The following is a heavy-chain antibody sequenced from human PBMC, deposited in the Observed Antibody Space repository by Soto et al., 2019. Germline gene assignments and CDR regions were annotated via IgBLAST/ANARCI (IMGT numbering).Heavy chain of an antibody. CDR3: ATAVDYSPGGYYYYYMDV. D-gene: IGHD4-4*01. CDR1: GYTLTGLS. CDR2: FDPEDGET. J-gene: IGHJ6*03. V-gene: IGHV1-24*01. Sequence: GASVKVSCKVSGYTLTGLSMRWVRQAPGKRLEWMGGFDPEDGETIYAQKFQGRVTMTEDTSTDTAYMELSSLRSEDTAVYYCATAVDYSPGGYYYYYMDVWGKGTTVTVSS.